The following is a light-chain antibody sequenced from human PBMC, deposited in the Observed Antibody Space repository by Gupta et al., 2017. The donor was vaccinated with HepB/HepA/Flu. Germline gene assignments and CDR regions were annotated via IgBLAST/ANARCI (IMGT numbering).Light chain of an antibody. CDR1: QSVSGY. CDR2: TTA. J-gene: IGKJ2*01. V-gene: IGKV1-39*01. CDR3: QQSYKTPHT. Sequence: DIQMTQSPSSLSSSVGDRVTITCRASQSVSGYFNWYQQKPGKDPKLLIYTTAGFESGVPSRFSGSGSGADYTLTISMLQPEDFATYYCQQSYKTPHTFGQGTKLEIK.